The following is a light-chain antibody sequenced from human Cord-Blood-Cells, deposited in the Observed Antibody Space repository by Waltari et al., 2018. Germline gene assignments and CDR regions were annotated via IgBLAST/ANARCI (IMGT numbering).Light chain of an antibody. CDR2: DAS. V-gene: IGKV3-11*01. J-gene: IGKJ4*01. CDR1: QSVSSY. Sequence: EIVLTQSPATLSLSPAERATLSCRASQSVSSYLAWYQQKPGQAPRLLIYDASNRATGIPARFSGSGSGTDFTLTISSLEPEDFAVYYCQQRSNWLFTFGGGTKVEIK. CDR3: QQRSNWLFT.